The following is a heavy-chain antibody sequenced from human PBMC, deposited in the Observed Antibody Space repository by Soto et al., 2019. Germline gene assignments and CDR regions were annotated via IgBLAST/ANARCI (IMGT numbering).Heavy chain of an antibody. J-gene: IGHJ4*02. CDR1: GGSISSGGYS. CDR3: AWGGGFGEPFDY. D-gene: IGHD3-10*01. Sequence: QLQLHESGSGLVKPSQTLSLTCAVSGGSISSGGYSWSWIRQPPGKGLEWIGYIYHSGSTYYNPSLKSRVTISVDRSKNQFSRKLSSVTAADTAVYYCAWGGGFGEPFDYWGQGTLVTVSS. CDR2: IYHSGST. V-gene: IGHV4-30-2*01.